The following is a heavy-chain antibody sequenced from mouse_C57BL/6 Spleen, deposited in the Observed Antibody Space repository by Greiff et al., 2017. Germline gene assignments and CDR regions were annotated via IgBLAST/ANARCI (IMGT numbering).Heavy chain of an antibody. CDR1: GYSFTGYY. D-gene: IGHD2-5*01. J-gene: IGHJ2*01. V-gene: IGHV1-42*01. CDR3: ARKGLDSKRGYYFDY. CDR2: INPSTGGT. Sequence: EVQLQQSGPELVKPGASVKISCKASGYSFTGYYMNWVKQSPEKSLEWIGEINPSTGGTTYNQKFKAKATLTVDKSSSTAYMQLKSLTSEDSAGYYCARKGLDSKRGYYFDYWGQGTTLTVSS.